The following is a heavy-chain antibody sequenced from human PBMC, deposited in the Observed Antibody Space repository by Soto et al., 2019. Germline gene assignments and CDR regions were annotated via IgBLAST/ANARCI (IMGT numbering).Heavy chain of an antibody. Sequence: QVQLVQSGAEVKKSGASVKVSCKPSGYSFSDYFIQWVRQAPGQGLEWVAWINPKTAATNYAKKFQGRVSLTWDTSSPTAYMELTRLRPDDTAVYYCARIKWGLNYYNGMDVWGQGTTVIASS. V-gene: IGHV1-2*02. J-gene: IGHJ6*02. D-gene: IGHD1-26*01. CDR1: GYSFSDYF. CDR3: ARIKWGLNYYNGMDV. CDR2: INPKTAAT.